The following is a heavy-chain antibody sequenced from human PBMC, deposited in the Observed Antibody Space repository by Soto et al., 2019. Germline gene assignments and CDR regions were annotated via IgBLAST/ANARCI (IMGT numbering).Heavy chain of an antibody. D-gene: IGHD3-16*01. Sequence: PGRSLRLSSAPSGFTFSNYAMSWVRQAPGKGLEWVSLVSATAGTTYYTDSVKGRFTISRDNSRNTVYLQMNSLRAVDTAVYYCAKDRLAGGFDYWGQGTLVTVSS. CDR3: AKDRLAGGFDY. CDR2: VSATAGTT. J-gene: IGHJ4*02. V-gene: IGHV3-23*01. CDR1: GFTFSNYA.